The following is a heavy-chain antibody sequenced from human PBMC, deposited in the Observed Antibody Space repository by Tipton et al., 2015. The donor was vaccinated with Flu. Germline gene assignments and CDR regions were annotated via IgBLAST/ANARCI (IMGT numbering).Heavy chain of an antibody. J-gene: IGHJ4*02. CDR2: ITRDGGRT. CDR3: TKGSVVATTIGFDS. Sequence: SLRLSCAASGFTFVDFAMHWVRQRPGKGLEWVAVITRDGGRTHFADSVKGRFTISRDNNKNSLYLQMNSLRVDDTAVYFCTKGSVVATTIGFDSWGQGTVVSVPS. CDR1: GFTFVDFA. V-gene: IGHV3-43D*04. D-gene: IGHD5-12*01.